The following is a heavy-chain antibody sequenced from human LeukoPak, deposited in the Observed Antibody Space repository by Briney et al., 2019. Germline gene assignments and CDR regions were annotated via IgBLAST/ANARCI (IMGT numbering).Heavy chain of an antibody. D-gene: IGHD4-17*01. J-gene: IGHJ4*02. Sequence: SETLSLTCTVSGGSISSGTYHWSWIRQPAGKGLEWIGRIYTSGSTNYNPSLKSRVTISVDTSKNQFSLKLSSVTAADTAVYYCARRYTVTTGGSWGYWGQGTLVTVSS. CDR1: GGSISSGTYH. CDR3: ARRYTVTTGGSWGY. CDR2: IYTSGST. V-gene: IGHV4-61*02.